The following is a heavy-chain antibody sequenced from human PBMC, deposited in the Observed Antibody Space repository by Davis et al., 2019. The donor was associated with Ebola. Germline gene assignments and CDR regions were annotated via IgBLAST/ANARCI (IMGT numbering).Heavy chain of an antibody. V-gene: IGHV1-18*04. J-gene: IGHJ5*02. CDR1: GYTYTSYG. CDR2: ISAYNGNT. Sequence: ASVKVSCKAPGYTYTSYGISWVRQAPGQGLEWMGWISAYNGNTNYAQKLQGRVTMTTDTSTSTAYMELRSLRSDDTAVYYCARDLSRSGWFDPWGQGTLVTVSS. D-gene: IGHD2/OR15-2a*01. CDR3: ARDLSRSGWFDP.